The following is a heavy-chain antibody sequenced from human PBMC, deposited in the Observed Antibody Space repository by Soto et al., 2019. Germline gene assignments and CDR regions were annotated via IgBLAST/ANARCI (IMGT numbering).Heavy chain of an antibody. CDR2: ISGKNGNT. D-gene: IGHD2-2*01. CDR3: ARVSSSIVVVPDYGMDV. V-gene: IGHV1-18*04. J-gene: IGHJ6*02. CDR1: GYTFISHG. Sequence: QVQLVQSGVEVKKPGASVKVSCKASGYTFISHGISWVRQAPGQVLECMGWISGKNGNTNYAQKRKGRVTLTTDTSTSTSYMELRSLRSDDTAVYYCARVSSSIVVVPDYGMDVWGQGTTVTVSS.